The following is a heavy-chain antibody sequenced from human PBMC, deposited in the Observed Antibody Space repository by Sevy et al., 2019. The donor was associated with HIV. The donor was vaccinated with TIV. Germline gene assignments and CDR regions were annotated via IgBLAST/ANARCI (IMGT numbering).Heavy chain of an antibody. CDR3: AREGYYDFWSGYPRNEFDY. CDR2: IPYDGNNK. J-gene: IGHJ4*02. Sequence: GGSLRLSCAASGFTVNNNYMSWVRQAPGKGLEWVAVIPYDGNNKYYADSVKGRFTISRDNSKNIFYLQMNSLRGEDTAVYYCAREGYYDFWSGYPRNEFDYWGQGTLVTVSS. CDR1: GFTVNNNY. V-gene: IGHV3-30-3*01. D-gene: IGHD3-3*01.